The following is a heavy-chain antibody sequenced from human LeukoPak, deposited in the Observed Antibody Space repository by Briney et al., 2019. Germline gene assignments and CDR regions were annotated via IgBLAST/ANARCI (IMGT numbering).Heavy chain of an antibody. CDR3: VREGSGSTHYMDV. CDR1: GFTVSNNY. D-gene: IGHD3-10*01. CDR2: IYSGGST. Sequence: SRGSLRLSCAASGFTVSNNYMSWVRQAPGKGLEWVSLIYSGGSTYYADSVKGRFTISRDNAKNSLFLQMDSLRVEDTAVYYCVREGSGSTHYMDVWGKGTTVTVSS. J-gene: IGHJ6*03. V-gene: IGHV3-66*01.